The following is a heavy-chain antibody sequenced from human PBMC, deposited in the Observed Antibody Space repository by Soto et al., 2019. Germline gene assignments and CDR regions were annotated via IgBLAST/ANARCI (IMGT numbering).Heavy chain of an antibody. Sequence: PWGSLRLSCATSGFTFINYRINLFRDAPCKWLEWVASISGSGKDTFYRDSVKGRFTISRDNAESSLVLQMNSLTVDDTAVYHCARVHLVRTSSYYCGMDVWGPGTTVTVSS. J-gene: IGHJ6*02. CDR3: ARVHLVRTSSYYCGMDV. D-gene: IGHD6-6*01. V-gene: IGHV3-21*06. CDR2: ISGSGKDT. CDR1: GFTFINYR.